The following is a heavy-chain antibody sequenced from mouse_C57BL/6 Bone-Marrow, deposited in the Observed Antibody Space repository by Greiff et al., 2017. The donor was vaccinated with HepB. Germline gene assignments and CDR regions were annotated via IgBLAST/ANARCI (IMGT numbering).Heavy chain of an antibody. CDR2: IRSKSNNYAT. V-gene: IGHV10-1*01. CDR1: GFSFNTYA. CDR3: VRLDYLFAY. J-gene: IGHJ3*01. Sequence: EVKLVESGGGLVQPKGSLKLSCAASGFSFNTYAMNWVRQAPGKGLEWVARIRSKSNNYATYYADSVKDRFTISRDDSESMLYLQMNNLKTEDTAMYYCVRLDYLFAYWGQGTLVTVSA. D-gene: IGHD1-1*01.